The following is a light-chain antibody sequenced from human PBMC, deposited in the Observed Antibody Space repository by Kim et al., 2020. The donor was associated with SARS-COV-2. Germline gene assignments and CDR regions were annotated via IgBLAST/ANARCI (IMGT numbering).Light chain of an antibody. Sequence: PGERATLPCSASETVGGNFLAWYQKKSGQAPRLLIYGASTRAPDIPDRFTGSGSGTDFTLTISRLEAEDSAVYFCQQFGRSPLYSFGQGTKLEI. CDR2: GAS. CDR3: QQFGRSPLYS. J-gene: IGKJ2*01. V-gene: IGKV3-20*01. CDR1: ETVGGNF.